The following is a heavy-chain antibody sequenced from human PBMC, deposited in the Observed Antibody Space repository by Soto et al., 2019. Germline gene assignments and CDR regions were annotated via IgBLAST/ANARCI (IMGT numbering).Heavy chain of an antibody. J-gene: IGHJ4*02. CDR2: IVVGSGNT. CDR1: GFTFTSSA. Sequence: ASVKVSCKASGFTFTSSAVQWVRQARGQRLEWIGWIVVGSGNTNYAQKFQERVTITRDMSTSTAYMELSSLRSEDTAVYYCAASPGIAAAGHFDYWGQGTLVTVSS. D-gene: IGHD6-13*01. CDR3: AASPGIAAAGHFDY. V-gene: IGHV1-58*01.